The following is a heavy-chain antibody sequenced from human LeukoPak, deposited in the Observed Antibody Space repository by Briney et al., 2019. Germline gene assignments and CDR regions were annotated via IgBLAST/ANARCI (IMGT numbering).Heavy chain of an antibody. J-gene: IGHJ4*02. CDR1: GFTFSSYG. CDR2: ISFDGSNK. D-gene: IGHD6-13*01. V-gene: IGHV3-30*18. Sequence: GGSLRLSCAASGFTFSSYGMHWVRQAPGKGLEWVAVISFDGSNKNYADSVKGRFTISRDNSKNTLFLQMNSLRAEDTAVYYCAKDWDSSSWRGYFDYWGQGTLVAVS. CDR3: AKDWDSSSWRGYFDY.